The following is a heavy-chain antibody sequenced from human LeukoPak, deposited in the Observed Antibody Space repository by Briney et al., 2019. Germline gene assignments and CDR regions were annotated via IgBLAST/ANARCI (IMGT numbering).Heavy chain of an antibody. V-gene: IGHV3-33*01. Sequence: GGSLRLSCAASGFTFSSYGMHWVRQAPGKGLEWVAVIWYDGSNKYYADSVKGRFTISGDNSKNTLYLQMNSLRAEDTAVYYCASHYDSSGFDYWGQGTLVTVSS. J-gene: IGHJ4*02. CDR2: IWYDGSNK. CDR3: ASHYDSSGFDY. CDR1: GFTFSSYG. D-gene: IGHD3-22*01.